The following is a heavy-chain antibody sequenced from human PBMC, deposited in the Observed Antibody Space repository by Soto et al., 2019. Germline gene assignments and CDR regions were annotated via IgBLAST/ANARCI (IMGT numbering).Heavy chain of an antibody. CDR1: GGSISSGGYS. Sequence: SETLSLTCAVSGGSISSGGYSWSWIRQPPGKGLEWIGYIYHSGSTYYNPSLKSRVTISVDRSKNQFSLKLSSVTAADTAVYYCASSSALRFLEWLTFDYWGQGTLVTVSS. CDR2: IYHSGST. CDR3: ASSSALRFLEWLTFDY. J-gene: IGHJ4*02. V-gene: IGHV4-30-2*01. D-gene: IGHD3-3*01.